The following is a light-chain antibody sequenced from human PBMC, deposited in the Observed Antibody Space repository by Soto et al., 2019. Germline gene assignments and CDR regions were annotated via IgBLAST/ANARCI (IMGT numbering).Light chain of an antibody. Sequence: QSVLTQPASVSGSPGQSITISCTGTSSDVGSYNLVSWYQQHPGKAPKLMIYEGSKRPSGVSNRFSGSKSGNTASLTISGLQAEDEADDYCCSYAGSSTHVVFGGGTKLTVL. CDR2: EGS. J-gene: IGLJ2*01. V-gene: IGLV2-23*01. CDR1: SSDVGSYNL. CDR3: CSYAGSSTHVV.